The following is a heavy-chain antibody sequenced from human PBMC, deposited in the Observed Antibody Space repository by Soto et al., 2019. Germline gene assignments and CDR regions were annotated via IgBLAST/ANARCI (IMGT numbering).Heavy chain of an antibody. D-gene: IGHD2-2*01. CDR1: GGSISSYY. Sequence: PSETLSLTCTVSGGSISSYYWSWIRQPPGKGLEWIGYIYYSGSTNYNPSLKSRVTISVDTSKNQFSLKLSSVTAADTAVYYCARLVRDWDAFDIWGRGTMVTVSS. J-gene: IGHJ3*02. CDR2: IYYSGST. CDR3: ARLVRDWDAFDI. V-gene: IGHV4-59*08.